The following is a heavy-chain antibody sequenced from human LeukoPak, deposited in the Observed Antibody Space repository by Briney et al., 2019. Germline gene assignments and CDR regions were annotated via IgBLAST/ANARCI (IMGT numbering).Heavy chain of an antibody. CDR2: INSDGSST. Sequence: GGSLRLSCAASGFTFSSYWMHRVRQAPGKGLVWVSRINSDGSSTNYADSVKGRFTISRDNVKNALYLEMNSLRAEDTAVYYCARDRGVGAPDYWGQGTLVTVSS. CDR3: ARDRGVGAPDY. V-gene: IGHV3-74*01. D-gene: IGHD1-26*01. J-gene: IGHJ4*02. CDR1: GFTFSSYW.